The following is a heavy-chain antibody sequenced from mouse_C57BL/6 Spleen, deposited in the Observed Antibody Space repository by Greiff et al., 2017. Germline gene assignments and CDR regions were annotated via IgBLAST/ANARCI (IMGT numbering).Heavy chain of an antibody. D-gene: IGHD3-3*01. CDR3: ASLQGGDAWFAY. Sequence: QVQLQQSGPGLVQPSQSLSITCTVSGFSLTSYGVHWVRQSPGKGLEWLGVIWSGGSTDYNAAFISRLSISKDNSKSQVFFKMNSRQAEDTAIYYCASLQGGDAWFAYWGQGTLVTVSA. J-gene: IGHJ3*01. V-gene: IGHV2-2*01. CDR2: IWSGGST. CDR1: GFSLTSYG.